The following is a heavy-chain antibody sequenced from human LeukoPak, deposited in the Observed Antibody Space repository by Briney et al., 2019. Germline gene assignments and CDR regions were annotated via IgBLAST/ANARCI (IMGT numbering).Heavy chain of an antibody. CDR1: GFSFDTYW. V-gene: IGHV3-7*01. D-gene: IGHD4-17*01. CDR2: IKQDGSEK. CDR3: TRHPYGVLDY. J-gene: IGHJ4*02. Sequence: GGSLRLSCAVSGFSFDTYWMTWVRQAPGKGLEWVANIKQDGSEKYYVDSVKGRFTISRDNAKNSLYLQMNSLRAEDTAAYYCTRHPYGVLDYWGQGTLVTVSS.